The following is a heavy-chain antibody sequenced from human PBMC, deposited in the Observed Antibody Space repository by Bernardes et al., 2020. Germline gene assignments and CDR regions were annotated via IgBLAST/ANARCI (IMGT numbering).Heavy chain of an antibody. D-gene: IGHD2-15*01. CDR3: ARGGAVVVDYGMDV. V-gene: IGHV3-66*01. Sequence: VGSLRLSCAVSGFTVRGNYMSWVRQPPEKGLEWVSTIFSGGNTYYADSVKGRFTISRDISKNTLYLQMNSLRAEDTAVYYCARGGAVVVDYGMDVWGQGTTVTVSS. CDR2: IFSGGNT. CDR1: GFTVRGNY. J-gene: IGHJ6*02.